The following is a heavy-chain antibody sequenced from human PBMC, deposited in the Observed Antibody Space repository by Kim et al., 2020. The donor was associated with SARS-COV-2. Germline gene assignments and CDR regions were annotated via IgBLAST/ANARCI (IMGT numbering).Heavy chain of an antibody. D-gene: IGHD5-12*01. CDR1: GFTFSDYY. CDR2: ISSSSSYT. V-gene: IGHV3-11*05. CDR3: ARDLARGYSGYDYYYYGMDV. J-gene: IGHJ6*02. Sequence: GGSLRLSCAASGFTFSDYYMSWIRQAPGKGLEWVSYISSSSSYTNYADSVKDRFTISRDNAKNSLYLQMNSLRAEDTAVYYCARDLARGYSGYDYYYYGMDVWGQGTTVTVSS.